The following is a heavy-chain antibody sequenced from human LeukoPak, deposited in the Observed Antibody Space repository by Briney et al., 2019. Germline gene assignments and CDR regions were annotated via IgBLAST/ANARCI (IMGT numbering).Heavy chain of an antibody. CDR3: ARGQPGVAAAGNLDC. Sequence: GGSLRLSCAASGFTFSSYAMHWVRQAPGKGLEWVAIIWSDGNNKYYADSVEGRFTISRGTSKNTLFLQMNSLRAEDTAVYYCARGQPGVAAAGNLDCWGQGTLVTVSS. J-gene: IGHJ4*02. CDR1: GFTFSSYA. CDR2: IWSDGNNK. D-gene: IGHD6-13*01. V-gene: IGHV3-33*01.